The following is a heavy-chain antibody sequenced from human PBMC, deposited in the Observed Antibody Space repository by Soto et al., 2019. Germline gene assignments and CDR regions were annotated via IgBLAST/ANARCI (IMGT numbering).Heavy chain of an antibody. D-gene: IGHD1-26*01. CDR2: ISASGGRT. CDR1: GFTFSSYA. J-gene: IGHJ3*01. V-gene: IGHV3-23*01. Sequence: GGSLRLSCAASGFTFSSYAMSWVRQAPGKGLEWVSGISASGGRTYYVDSVKGRFTISRDNSKNTMYLQMNSLRVEDTAVYKCAKDWDLLRAFDLWGQGTMVTVSS. CDR3: AKDWDLLRAFDL.